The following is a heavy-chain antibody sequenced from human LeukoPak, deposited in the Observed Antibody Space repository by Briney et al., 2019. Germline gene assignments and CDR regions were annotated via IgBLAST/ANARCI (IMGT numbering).Heavy chain of an antibody. CDR2: INSDGSST. J-gene: IGHJ4*02. Sequence: GGSLRLSCAASGFTFSSYWMHWVRQAPGKGLVWVSRINSDGSSTSYADSVKGRFTISRDNAKNTLYLQMSSLRAEDTAVYYCARRAGAYSHPYDYWGQGTLVTVSS. V-gene: IGHV3-74*01. CDR3: ARRAGAYSHPYDY. D-gene: IGHD4/OR15-4a*01. CDR1: GFTFSSYW.